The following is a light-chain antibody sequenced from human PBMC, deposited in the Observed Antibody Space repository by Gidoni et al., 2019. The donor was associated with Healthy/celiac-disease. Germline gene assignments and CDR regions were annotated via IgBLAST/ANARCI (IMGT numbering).Light chain of an antibody. Sequence: SYELTQPPSVSVSPGQTASITCSGDKLGDKYACWYQQKPGTSPVLVIYQDSKRPSGIPERFSGSNSGNTATLTISGTQAMDEADYYCQAWDSSTDVVFGGGTKLTV. J-gene: IGLJ2*01. CDR3: QAWDSSTDVV. V-gene: IGLV3-1*01. CDR2: QDS. CDR1: KLGDKY.